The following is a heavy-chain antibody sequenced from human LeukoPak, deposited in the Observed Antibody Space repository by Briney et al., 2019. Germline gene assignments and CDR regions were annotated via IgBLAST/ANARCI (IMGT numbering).Heavy chain of an antibody. V-gene: IGHV3-11*06. D-gene: IGHD3-10*01. CDR2: ISSSSSYT. J-gene: IGHJ3*02. Sequence: GGSLRLSCAASGFTFSDYYMSWIRQAPGKGLEWVSYISSSSSYTNYADSVKGRFTISRDNAKNSLYLQMNSLRAEDTAVYYCARGTVVLWFGETDAFDIWAKGQWSPSLQ. CDR3: ARGTVVLWFGETDAFDI. CDR1: GFTFSDYY.